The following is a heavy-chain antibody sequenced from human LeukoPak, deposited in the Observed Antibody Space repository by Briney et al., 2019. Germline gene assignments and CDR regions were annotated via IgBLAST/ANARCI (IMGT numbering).Heavy chain of an antibody. V-gene: IGHV3-23*01. D-gene: IGHD1-26*01. CDR1: GFTFSSYG. CDR2: ISGSGGST. Sequence: GGSLRLSCAASGFTFSSYGMSWVRQAPGKGLEWVSAISGSGGSTYYADSVKGRFTISRDNSKNTLYLQMNSLRAEDTAVYYCAKDQWSFSYFDYWGQGTLVTVSS. CDR3: AKDQWSFSYFDY. J-gene: IGHJ4*02.